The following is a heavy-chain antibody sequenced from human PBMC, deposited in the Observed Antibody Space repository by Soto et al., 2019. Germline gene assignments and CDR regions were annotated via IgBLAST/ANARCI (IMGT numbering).Heavy chain of an antibody. Sequence: SETLSLTCTVSGGSISSGDYYWSWIRQPPGKGLEWIGYIYYSGSTYYNPSLKSRVTISVDTSKNQFSLKLSSVTAADTAVYYCARVDYGWYAFDIWGQGTMVTV. V-gene: IGHV4-30-4*01. CDR1: GGSISSGDYY. J-gene: IGHJ3*02. CDR3: ARVDYGWYAFDI. CDR2: IYYSGST. D-gene: IGHD4-17*01.